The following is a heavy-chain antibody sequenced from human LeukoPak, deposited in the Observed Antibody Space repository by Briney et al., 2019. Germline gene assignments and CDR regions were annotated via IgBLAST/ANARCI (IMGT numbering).Heavy chain of an antibody. J-gene: IGHJ4*02. D-gene: IGHD3-3*01. CDR3: AKDNDFWSGYFDY. Sequence: GGSLRLSCATSGFTVSSTYMSWVRQAPGKGLEWDSVLYSGDTTYYANSVKGRFTISRDSSKNTLYLQMNSLRAEDTAVYYCAKDNDFWSGYFDYWGQGTLVTVSS. CDR1: GFTVSSTY. V-gene: IGHV3-66*01. CDR2: LYSGDTT.